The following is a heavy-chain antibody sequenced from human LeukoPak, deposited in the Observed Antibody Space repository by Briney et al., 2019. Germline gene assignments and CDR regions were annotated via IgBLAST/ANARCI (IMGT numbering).Heavy chain of an antibody. D-gene: IGHD3-10*01. Sequence: PSETLSLTCTVSGASINTYNWSWIRQPPAKGLERIGNVYYSGTTSYNPSLKTRVTISIDTSKNQFSLKLSSVTAAATAVYYCARVLRPMASQYYFDYWGQGTLVTVSS. CDR1: GASINTYN. CDR2: VYYSGTT. V-gene: IGHV4-59*01. CDR3: ARVLRPMASQYYFDY. J-gene: IGHJ4*02.